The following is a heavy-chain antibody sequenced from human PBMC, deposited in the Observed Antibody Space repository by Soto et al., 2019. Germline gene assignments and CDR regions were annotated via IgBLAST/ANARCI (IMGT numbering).Heavy chain of an antibody. V-gene: IGHV3-30*03. CDR2: ISPDGKNQ. CDR3: SPYTFENWFDP. D-gene: IGHD3-16*01. Sequence: GGSLRLSCVVSGFTFSDYGMHWVRQAPGKGLEWVAVISPDGKNQYYPDSLRGRFTISRDDSKSTLYLQLNSLRAEDTAVYDSSPYTFENWFDPWGQGTLVTVSS. J-gene: IGHJ5*02. CDR1: GFTFSDYG.